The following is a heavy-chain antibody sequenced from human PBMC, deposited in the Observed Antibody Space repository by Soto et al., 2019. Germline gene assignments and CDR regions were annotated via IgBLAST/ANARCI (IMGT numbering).Heavy chain of an antibody. V-gene: IGHV4-39*01. CDR2: IYYSGST. D-gene: IGHD2-2*01. Sequence: SETLSLTCTVSGGSISSSSYYWGWIRQPPGKGLEWIGSIYYSGSTYYNPSLKSRVTISVDTSKNQFSLKLSSVTAADTAVYYCARVVPAAMGTGNWFDPWGQGTLVTVSS. J-gene: IGHJ5*02. CDR1: GGSISSSSYY. CDR3: ARVVPAAMGTGNWFDP.